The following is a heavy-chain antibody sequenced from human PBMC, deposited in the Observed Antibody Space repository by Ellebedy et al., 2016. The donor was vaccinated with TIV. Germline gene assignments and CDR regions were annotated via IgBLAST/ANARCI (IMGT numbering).Heavy chain of an antibody. V-gene: IGHV1-18*01. D-gene: IGHD5-12*01. CDR3: ARAGSGYDWLDFDY. CDR1: GYTFTSYG. J-gene: IGHJ4*02. Sequence: AASVKVSCKASGYTFTSYGICWVRQAPGQGLEWMGWISAYNRNTNYAQKLQGRVTMTTDTSTSTAYMELRSLRSDDTAVYYCARAGSGYDWLDFDYWGQGTLVTVSS. CDR2: ISAYNRNT.